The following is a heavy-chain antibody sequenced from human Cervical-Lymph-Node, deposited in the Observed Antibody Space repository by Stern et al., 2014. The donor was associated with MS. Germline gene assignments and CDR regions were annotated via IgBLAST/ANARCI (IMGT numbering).Heavy chain of an antibody. J-gene: IGHJ6*02. CDR1: GGTFSNNG. V-gene: IGHV1-69*06. CDR2: IIPMFGTA. Sequence: QVQLGQSGGEEKKSGSSVTVSCRASGGTFSNNGISWVRQAPGQGLEWMGGIIPMFGTASYAQSFQGRVTISADKSTRTSYMELRSLRSDDTAIYYCARHAPSPMVIRSYYYNAMDVWGQGTTVTVSS. CDR3: ARHAPSPMVIRSYYYNAMDV. D-gene: IGHD5-18*01.